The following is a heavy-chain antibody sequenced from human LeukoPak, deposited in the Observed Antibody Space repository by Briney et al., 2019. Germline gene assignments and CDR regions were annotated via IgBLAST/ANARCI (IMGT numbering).Heavy chain of an antibody. CDR3: ARVMWQQLPEY. CDR1: GYTLTELS. CDR2: FDPEDGET. D-gene: IGHD6-13*01. V-gene: IGHV1-24*01. J-gene: IGHJ4*02. Sequence: ASVKVSRKVSGYTLTELSMHWVRQAPGKGLEWMGGFDPEDGETIYAQKFQGRVTMTTDTSTSTAYMELRSLRSDDTAVYYCARVMWQQLPEYWGQGTLVTVSS.